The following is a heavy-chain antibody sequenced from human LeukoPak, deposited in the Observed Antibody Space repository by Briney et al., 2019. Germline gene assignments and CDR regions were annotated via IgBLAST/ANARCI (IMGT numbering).Heavy chain of an antibody. CDR3: ARYSRNGVDEIGF. D-gene: IGHD5-12*01. CDR1: GYSISSGYY. J-gene: IGHJ4*02. CDR2: IYHGGST. V-gene: IGHV4-38-2*01. Sequence: SETLSLTCAVSGYSISSGYYWGWIRQPPGRGLEWIATIYHGGSTYYNPSLTSRVTISVDTSKNQLSLKLTSVTAADTAVYYCARYSRNGVDEIGFWGQGTLVTVSS.